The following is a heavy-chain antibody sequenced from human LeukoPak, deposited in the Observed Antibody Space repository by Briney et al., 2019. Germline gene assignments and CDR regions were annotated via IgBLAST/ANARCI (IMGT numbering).Heavy chain of an antibody. V-gene: IGHV3-21*01. CDR1: GYTLKNAW. J-gene: IGHJ6*03. Sequence: GESLRLSCAASGYTLKNAWMHWVRQAPGKGLEWVSSISSSSSYIYYADSVKGRFTISRDNAKNSLYLQMNSLRAEDTAVYYCARESYDILYYYYYMDVWGKGTTVTVSS. D-gene: IGHD3-22*01. CDR2: ISSSSSYI. CDR3: ARESYDILYYYYYMDV.